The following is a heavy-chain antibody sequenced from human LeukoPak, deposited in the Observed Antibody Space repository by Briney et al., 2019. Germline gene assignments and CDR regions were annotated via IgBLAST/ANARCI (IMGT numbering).Heavy chain of an antibody. V-gene: IGHV4-59*08. D-gene: IGHD3-9*01. CDR3: ARRDIDYDILTN. CDR2: IYYSGST. J-gene: IGHJ4*02. Sequence: PSETLSLTCTVSGGSISSYYWSWIRQPPGKGLEWIGYIYYSGSTNYNPSLKSRVTISVDTSKNQFSLKLRSVTAADTAVYYCARRDIDYDILTNWGQGTLVTVSS. CDR1: GGSISSYY.